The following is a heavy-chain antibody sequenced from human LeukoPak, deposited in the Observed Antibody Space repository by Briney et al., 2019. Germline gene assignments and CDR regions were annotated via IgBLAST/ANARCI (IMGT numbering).Heavy chain of an antibody. D-gene: IGHD3-22*01. J-gene: IGHJ3*02. CDR1: GGTFSSYA. Sequence: SVTVSCKASGGTFSSYAISWVRQAPGQGLEWMRGIIPILGIANYAQKFQGTVPITADKSTSPAYLELSSLRSEDTAVYYCASPYDSSGFDAFDIWGQGTMVTVSS. V-gene: IGHV1-69*10. CDR3: ASPYDSSGFDAFDI. CDR2: IIPILGIA.